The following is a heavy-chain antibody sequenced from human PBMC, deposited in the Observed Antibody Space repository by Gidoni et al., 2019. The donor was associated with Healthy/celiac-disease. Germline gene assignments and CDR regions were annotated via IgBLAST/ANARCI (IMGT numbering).Heavy chain of an antibody. V-gene: IGHV4-61*02. Sequence: QVQLQESGPGLVKPSQTLSLTCTVPGGPISSGSYYWSWIRQPAGKGLEWIGRIYTSGSTNYNPSLKSRVTISVDTSKNQFSLKLSSVTAADTAVYYCARVAYSSGWYIDYWGQGTLVTVSS. J-gene: IGHJ4*02. D-gene: IGHD6-19*01. CDR1: GGPISSGSYY. CDR3: ARVAYSSGWYIDY. CDR2: IYTSGST.